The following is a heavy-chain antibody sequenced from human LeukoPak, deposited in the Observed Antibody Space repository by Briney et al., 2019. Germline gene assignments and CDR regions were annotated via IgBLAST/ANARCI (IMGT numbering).Heavy chain of an antibody. Sequence: SVKVSCKXSGGTFSSDAISWVRQAPGQGLEWMGGIIPIFGTANYAQKFQGRVTITTDESTSTAYMELSSLRSEDTAVYYCARDRGIAVAGVFDYWGQGTLVTVSS. CDR3: ARDRGIAVAGVFDY. CDR1: GGTFSSDA. V-gene: IGHV1-69*05. J-gene: IGHJ4*02. CDR2: IIPIFGTA. D-gene: IGHD6-19*01.